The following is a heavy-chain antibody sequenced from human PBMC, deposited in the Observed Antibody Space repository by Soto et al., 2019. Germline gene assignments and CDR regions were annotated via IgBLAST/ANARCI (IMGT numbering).Heavy chain of an antibody. D-gene: IGHD3-3*01. V-gene: IGHV4-59*01. Sequence: PSETLSLTCTVSGGSISSYYWSWIRQPPGKGLEWIGYIYYSGSTNYNPSLKSRVTISVDTSKNQFSLKLSSVTAADTAVYYCARDRRAYYDFWSGYGYYGMDVWGQGTTVTVSS. CDR1: GGSISSYY. CDR3: ARDRRAYYDFWSGYGYYGMDV. CDR2: IYYSGST. J-gene: IGHJ6*02.